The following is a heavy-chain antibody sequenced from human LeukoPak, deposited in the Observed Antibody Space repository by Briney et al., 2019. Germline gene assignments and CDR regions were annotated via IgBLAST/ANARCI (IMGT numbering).Heavy chain of an antibody. CDR2: IKKDGSEK. J-gene: IGHJ4*02. CDR3: ARGFQSGDSPV. Sequence: GSLRLSCVPSGFSVSAYSLSWVRQAPGKGLEGVAKIKKDGSEKDYVDSVKGRFTISRDDAKGSLYLQLNSLRVEDTAVYYCARGFQSGDSPVWGQGTLVTVSS. CDR1: GFSVSAYS. V-gene: IGHV3-7*01. D-gene: IGHD2-21*02.